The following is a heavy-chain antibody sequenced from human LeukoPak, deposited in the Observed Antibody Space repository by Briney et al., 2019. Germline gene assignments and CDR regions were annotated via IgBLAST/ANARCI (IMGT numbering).Heavy chain of an antibody. CDR1: GYPFSDYY. D-gene: IGHD3-10*01. Sequence: ASVKLSCKASGYPFSDYYIHWLQQAPGKGLEWMGRIDPADGETTYAENFQSRVTFTADTSTYTIYMELNSLTLADRAVYFCARDHEERGPYLDLWGQGTQVIVSS. V-gene: IGHV1-69-2*01. J-gene: IGHJ4*02. CDR3: ARDHEERGPYLDL. CDR2: IDPADGET.